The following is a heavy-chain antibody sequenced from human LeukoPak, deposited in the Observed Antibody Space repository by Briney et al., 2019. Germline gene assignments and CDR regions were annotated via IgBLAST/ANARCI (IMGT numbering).Heavy chain of an antibody. V-gene: IGHV3-9*01. CDR1: GFTFDDYA. D-gene: IGHD6-13*01. Sequence: GRSLRLSCAASGFTFDDYAMHWVRQAPGKGLEWVPGISWNSGSIGYADSVKGRFTISRDNAKNSLYLQMNSLRAEDTALYYCAKDTAAAAGLYGMDVWGQGTTVTVSS. CDR3: AKDTAAAAGLYGMDV. CDR2: ISWNSGSI. J-gene: IGHJ6*02.